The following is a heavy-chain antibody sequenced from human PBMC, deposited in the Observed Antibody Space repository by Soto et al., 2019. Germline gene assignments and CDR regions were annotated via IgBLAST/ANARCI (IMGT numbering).Heavy chain of an antibody. CDR3: AREYSNYYYYYGMDV. V-gene: IGHV1-69*13. Sequence: ASVKVSCKASGGTFSSYAISWVRQAPGQGLEWMGGIIPIFGTANYAQKFQGRVTITADESTSTAYMELSSLRSEDTAVYYCAREYSNYYYYYGMDVWGQGTTVTVSS. D-gene: IGHD4-4*01. CDR1: GGTFSSYA. J-gene: IGHJ6*02. CDR2: IIPIFGTA.